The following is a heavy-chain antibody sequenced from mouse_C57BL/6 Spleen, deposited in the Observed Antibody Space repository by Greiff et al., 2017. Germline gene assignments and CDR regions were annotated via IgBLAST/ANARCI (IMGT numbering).Heavy chain of an antibody. J-gene: IGHJ4*01. V-gene: IGHV1-9*01. CDR3: ATLRRRPYYYAMDY. CDR2: ILPGSGST. D-gene: IGHD2-12*01. Sequence: VQLQQSGAELMKPGASVKLSCKATGYTFTGYWIEWVKQRPGHGLEWIGEILPGSGSTNYNDKFKGKATFTADTSSNTAYMQLSSLTTEDSAIYYCATLRRRPYYYAMDYWGQGTSVTVSS. CDR1: GYTFTGYW.